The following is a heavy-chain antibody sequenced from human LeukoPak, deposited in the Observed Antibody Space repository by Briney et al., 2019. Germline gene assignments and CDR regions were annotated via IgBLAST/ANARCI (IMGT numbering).Heavy chain of an antibody. D-gene: IGHD2-2*01. J-gene: IGHJ6*03. V-gene: IGHV4-39*07. CDR1: GGSISSSSYY. CDR2: IYYSGST. Sequence: SETLSLTCTVSGGSISSSSYYWGWIRQPPGKGLEWIGSIYYSGSTNYNPSLKSRVTISVDTSRNQFSLKLSSVIAADTAVYYCARTTEGYCSSASCFGFSYSYYMDVWGKGTTVTISS. CDR3: ARTTEGYCSSASCFGFSYSYYMDV.